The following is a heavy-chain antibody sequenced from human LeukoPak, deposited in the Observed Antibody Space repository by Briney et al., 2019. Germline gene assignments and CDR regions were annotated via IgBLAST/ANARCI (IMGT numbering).Heavy chain of an antibody. D-gene: IGHD3-9*01. CDR1: GGSINSNNYY. J-gene: IGHJ4*02. CDR2: IYYSGST. Sequence: SETLSLTCTVSGGSINSNNYYWGWIRQPPGKGLEWIGSIYYSGSTYYNPSLKSRVTMSVDTSKTQFSLKLSSVTAADTAVYYCAPLSHYDILTGYFVDYWGQGTLVTVSS. V-gene: IGHV4-39*01. CDR3: APLSHYDILTGYFVDY.